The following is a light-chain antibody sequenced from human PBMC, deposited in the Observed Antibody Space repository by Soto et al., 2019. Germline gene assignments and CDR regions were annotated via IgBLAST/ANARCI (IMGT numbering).Light chain of an antibody. J-gene: IGKJ3*01. CDR3: QQYGSSPLT. CDR1: QSVTSTY. Sequence: EIVLTQSPGTLSLSPGERATLSCRASQSVTSTYLAWYQQKPGQAPRLLIYGASNRATGIPDRFSGSGSATEFTLTISRLEPEDFAVYYCQQYGSSPLTFGPGTKVDIK. V-gene: IGKV3-20*01. CDR2: GAS.